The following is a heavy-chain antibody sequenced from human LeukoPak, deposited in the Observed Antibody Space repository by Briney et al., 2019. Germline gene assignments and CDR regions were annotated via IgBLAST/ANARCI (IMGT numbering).Heavy chain of an antibody. CDR2: IKSKTDGGAI. CDR3: TTTGGSTGWYNEYFQH. D-gene: IGHD6-19*01. J-gene: IGHJ1*01. V-gene: IGHV3-15*01. CDR1: GFIFSTAW. Sequence: GGSLRLSCTASGFIFSTAWMTWVRQAPGKGLEWVGRIKSKTDGGAIEYAAPVKGRFTIPRDDSKNTLYLQMSGLRTEDTALYYCTTTGGSTGWYNEYFQHWGQGTLVTVSS.